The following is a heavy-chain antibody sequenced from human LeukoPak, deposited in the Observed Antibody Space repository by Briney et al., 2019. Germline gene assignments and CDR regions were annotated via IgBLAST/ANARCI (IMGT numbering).Heavy chain of an antibody. Sequence: SETLSLTCAVYGGSFSGYYWSWIRQPPGKRLEWIGEINHSGSTNYNPSLKSRVTISVDTSKNQFSLKLSSVTAADTAVYYCARIGVLLWFGELLRAGMDVWGQGTTVTVSS. V-gene: IGHV4-34*01. CDR2: INHSGST. J-gene: IGHJ6*02. CDR1: GGSFSGYY. CDR3: ARIGVLLWFGELLRAGMDV. D-gene: IGHD3-10*01.